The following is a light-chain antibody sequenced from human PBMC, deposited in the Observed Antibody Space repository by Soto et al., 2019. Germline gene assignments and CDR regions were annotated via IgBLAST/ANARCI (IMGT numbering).Light chain of an antibody. Sequence: DIQMTQSPSSLSASVGDRVTITCRASQGISSYLNWYQQKPGKAPNLLIYAASSLQSGVPSRFSGSGSGTDFTLTISSLQPEDFATYYCQQSYSAPWTFGQGTKVEIK. CDR2: AAS. CDR1: QGISSY. CDR3: QQSYSAPWT. V-gene: IGKV1-39*01. J-gene: IGKJ1*01.